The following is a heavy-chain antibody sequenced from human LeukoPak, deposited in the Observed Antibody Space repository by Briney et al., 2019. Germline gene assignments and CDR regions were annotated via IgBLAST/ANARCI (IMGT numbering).Heavy chain of an antibody. CDR2: IRSDGTST. V-gene: IGHV3-74*01. CDR1: GFSISTYW. Sequence: RGSLRLSCEASGFSISTYWIYWVSQAPGEGPFWVSLIRSDGTSTSYADSVKGRFTISRDNAKNTVYLQMNSLRAEDTAVYYCARDLGSGTPLDGRGQGTLVTVSS. CDR3: ARDLGSGTPLDG. J-gene: IGHJ4*02. D-gene: IGHD1-7*01.